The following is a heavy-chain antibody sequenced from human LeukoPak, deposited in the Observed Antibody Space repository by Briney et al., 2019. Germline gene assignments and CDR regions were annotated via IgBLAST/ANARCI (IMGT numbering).Heavy chain of an antibody. CDR1: GFTFSSYG. V-gene: IGHV3-30*02. CDR2: IRYDGSNK. CDR3: AKDSTLGEWLYYYYYYMDV. Sequence: GGSLRLSCAASGFTFSSYGMHRVRQAPGKGLEWVAFIRYDGSNKYYADSVKGRFTISRDNSKNTLYLQMNSLRAEDTAVYYCAKDSTLGEWLYYYYYYMDVWGKGTTVTVSS. D-gene: IGHD3-16*01. J-gene: IGHJ6*03.